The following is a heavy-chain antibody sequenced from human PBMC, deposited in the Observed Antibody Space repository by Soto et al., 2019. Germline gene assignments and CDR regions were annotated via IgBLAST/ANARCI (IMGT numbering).Heavy chain of an antibody. Sequence: QVHLEQRGAGLLKPSETLSLTCTVSGGSFTGHFWSWVRQPPGKGLEWIGEVSHSGNTKYYPSLRRRVTLAVDSSKTQISLALPSVTAADTAVYYCARAKFESTGWHQFDIWGQGTLVTVSS. CDR2: VSHSGNT. J-gene: IGHJ4*02. V-gene: IGHV4-34*02. CDR3: ARAKFESTGWHQFDI. D-gene: IGHD7-27*01. CDR1: GGSFTGHF.